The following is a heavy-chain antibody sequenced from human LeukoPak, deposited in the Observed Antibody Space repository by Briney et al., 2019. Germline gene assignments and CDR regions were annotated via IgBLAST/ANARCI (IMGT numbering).Heavy chain of an antibody. J-gene: IGHJ4*02. Sequence: QPGGSLRLSCAASGFTFSSYGMSWVRQAPGKGLEWVSGITGSGDSTFHADSVRGRFSISRDNSKNTLDLQMNSLRVEDTAVYFCAKDHRRDQWLVNAQDYWGQGALVTVSS. V-gene: IGHV3-23*01. CDR1: GFTFSSYG. D-gene: IGHD6-19*01. CDR2: ITGSGDST. CDR3: AKDHRRDQWLVNAQDY.